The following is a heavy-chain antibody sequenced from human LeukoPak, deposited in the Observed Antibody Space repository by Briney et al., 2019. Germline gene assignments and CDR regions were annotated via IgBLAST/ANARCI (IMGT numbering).Heavy chain of an antibody. D-gene: IGHD2-2*01. CDR3: ARLRAYLPAAIFDFDY. Sequence: PSETLSLTCTVSGGSISSSSYYWGWIRQPPGKGLEWIGSIYYSGSTYYNPSLKSRVTISVDTSKNQFSLKLSSVTAADTAVYYCARLRAYLPAAIFDFDYWGQGTLATVSS. CDR2: IYYSGST. CDR1: GGSISSSSYY. V-gene: IGHV4-39*01. J-gene: IGHJ4*02.